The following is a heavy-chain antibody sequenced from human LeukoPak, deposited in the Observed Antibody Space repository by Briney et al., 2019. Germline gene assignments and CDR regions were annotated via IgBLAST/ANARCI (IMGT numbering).Heavy chain of an antibody. CDR2: IKQDGGEK. CDR1: GFTFSSYG. J-gene: IGHJ4*02. V-gene: IGHV3-7*01. Sequence: GGSLRLSCAASGFTFSSYGMHWVRQAPGKGLEWVANIKQDGGEKYYVESVEGRFTISRDNVKNSLYLQMNSLRVEDTAVYYCARARGGYDLDYWGQGTLVTVSS. CDR3: ARARGGYDLDY. D-gene: IGHD5-12*01.